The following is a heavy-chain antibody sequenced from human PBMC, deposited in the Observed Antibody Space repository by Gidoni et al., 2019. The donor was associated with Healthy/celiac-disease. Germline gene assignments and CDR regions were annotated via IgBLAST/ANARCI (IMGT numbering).Heavy chain of an antibody. CDR3: ARAPDKSSGYYYFDY. CDR1: GGSISRGGYS. J-gene: IGHJ4*02. D-gene: IGHD3-22*01. Sequence: QLQLQESGSGLVKPSQTLSLTCAVSGGSISRGGYSWSWIRQPPGKGLEWIGYIYHSGSTYYNPSLKSRVTISVDRSKNQFSLKLSSVTAADTAVYYCARAPDKSSGYYYFDYWGQGTLVTVSS. CDR2: IYHSGST. V-gene: IGHV4-30-2*01.